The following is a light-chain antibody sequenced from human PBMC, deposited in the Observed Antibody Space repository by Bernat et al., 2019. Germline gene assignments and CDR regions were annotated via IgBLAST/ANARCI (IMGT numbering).Light chain of an antibody. CDR2: DVH. Sequence: QSALTQPRSVSGSPGQSVSISCTGTSSDVGGYNYVSWYQQHPGKAPKLMMYDVHKRPSGVPDRFSGSKSDNTASLTISGLQAEDEADYYCCSYAGNTAWVFGGGTKVTVL. CDR1: SSDVGGYNY. CDR3: CSYAGNTAWV. V-gene: IGLV2-11*01. J-gene: IGLJ3*02.